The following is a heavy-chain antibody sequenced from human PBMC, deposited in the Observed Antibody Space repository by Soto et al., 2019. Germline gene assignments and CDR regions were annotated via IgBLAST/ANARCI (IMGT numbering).Heavy chain of an antibody. D-gene: IGHD3-10*01. CDR2: IIPIFGTA. V-gene: IGHV1-69*13. CDR1: GGTFSSYA. J-gene: IGHJ6*02. Sequence: ASVKVSCKASGGTFSSYAISWVRQAPGQGLEWMGGIIPIFGTANYAQKFQGRVTITADESTSTAYMELSSLRSEDTAVYYCARSVGSGSYYHNPYSYYAMDVWGQGTTVTVSS. CDR3: ARSVGSGSYYHNPYSYYAMDV.